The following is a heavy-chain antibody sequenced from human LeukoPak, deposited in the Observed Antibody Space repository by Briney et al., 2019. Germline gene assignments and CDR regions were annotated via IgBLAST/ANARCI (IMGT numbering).Heavy chain of an antibody. CDR3: ARDLQGSAAAFDY. J-gene: IGHJ4*02. V-gene: IGHV4-59*01. CDR2: IYYSGST. CDR1: GGSISSYY. Sequence: SETLSLTCTVSGGSISSYYWSWIRQPPGKGLEWIGYIYYSGSTNYNPSLKSRVSISVDTSKNQFSLKLSSVTAADTAVYYCARDLQGSAAAFDYWGQGTLVTVSS. D-gene: IGHD6-13*01.